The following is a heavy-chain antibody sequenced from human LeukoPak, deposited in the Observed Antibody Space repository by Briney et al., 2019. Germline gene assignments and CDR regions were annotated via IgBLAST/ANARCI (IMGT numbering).Heavy chain of an antibody. Sequence: AGSLRLSCAASGFTFSAVWMTWARQAPGKGLEWVANIKGDGSETYYMDSVKGRFTISRDNAKNSLYLQMNSLRAEDTAVYFCARGFGSFCWGHGILVSVSS. CDR2: IKGDGSET. D-gene: IGHD3-10*01. CDR3: ARGFGSFC. CDR1: GFTFSAVW. V-gene: IGHV3-7*05. J-gene: IGHJ4*01.